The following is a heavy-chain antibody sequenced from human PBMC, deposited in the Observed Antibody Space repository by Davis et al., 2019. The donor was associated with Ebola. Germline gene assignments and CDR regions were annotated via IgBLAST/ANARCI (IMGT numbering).Heavy chain of an antibody. CDR3: ARNSYSTSSGDWFDP. CDR1: GGALGSGTHF. Sequence: SETLSLTCTVSGGALGSGTHFWSWIRPHPGRGLEWIGYVFHSGSTFFNPYLMSRVSMSVDASKNQFSLTLRSVTAADTAVYYCARNSYSTSSGDWFDPWGQGTAVTVSS. CDR2: VFHSGST. J-gene: IGHJ5*02. D-gene: IGHD2/OR15-2a*01. V-gene: IGHV4-31*03.